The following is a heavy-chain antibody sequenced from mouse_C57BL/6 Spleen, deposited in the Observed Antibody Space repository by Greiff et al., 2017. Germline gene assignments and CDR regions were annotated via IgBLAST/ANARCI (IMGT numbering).Heavy chain of an antibody. Sequence: VQLQQSGAELVMPGASVKLSCKASGYTFTSYWMHWVKQRPGQGLEWIGEIDPSDSYTNYNQKFKGKSTLTVDKSSSTAYMQLSSLTSEDSAVYYCAREGTTVVATRYVGGWGTGTTVTVSS. V-gene: IGHV1-69*01. D-gene: IGHD1-1*01. CDR3: AREGTTVVATRYVGG. CDR1: GYTFTSYW. CDR2: IDPSDSYT. J-gene: IGHJ1*03.